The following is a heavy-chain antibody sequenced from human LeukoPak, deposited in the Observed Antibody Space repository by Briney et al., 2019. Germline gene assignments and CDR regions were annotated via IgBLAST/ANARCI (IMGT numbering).Heavy chain of an antibody. CDR2: IKSKTDGGTT. D-gene: IGHD3-3*01. V-gene: IGHV3-15*01. Sequence: GGSLRLSCAASGFTFSNAWMSWVRQAPGKGLEWVGRIKSKTDGGTTDYAAPVKGRFTISRDDSKNTLYLQMNSLKTEDTAVYYCTTDQIEGLKTYYDFWSGLPPPWFDPWGQGTLVTVSS. CDR1: GFTFSNAW. J-gene: IGHJ5*02. CDR3: TTDQIEGLKTYYDFWSGLPPPWFDP.